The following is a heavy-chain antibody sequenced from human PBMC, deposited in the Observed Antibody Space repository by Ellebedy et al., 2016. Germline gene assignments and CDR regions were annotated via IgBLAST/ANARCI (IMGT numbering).Heavy chain of an antibody. V-gene: IGHV3-30*18. CDR2: ISYDGSNK. CDR3: AQGGSMIVVADPSFDY. Sequence: GESLKISCAASGFTFSSYGMHWVRQAPGKGLEWVAVISYDGSNKYYADSVKGRFTISRDNSKNTLYLQMNSLRAEDTAVYYCAQGGSMIVVADPSFDYWGQGTLVTVSS. J-gene: IGHJ4*02. CDR1: GFTFSSYG. D-gene: IGHD3-22*01.